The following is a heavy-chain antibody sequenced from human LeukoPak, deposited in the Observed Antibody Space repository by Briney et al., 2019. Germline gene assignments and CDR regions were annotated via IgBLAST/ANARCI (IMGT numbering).Heavy chain of an antibody. CDR3: ARLDASRRDGYNSNYFDY. Sequence: GGSLRLSCAASGFNFSTSGMHWVRQAPGKGLEWVSFISTSSSYIYYADSVKGRFTISRDNAKNSLDLQMNSLRVEDTAVYYCARLDASRRDGYNSNYFDYWGQGTLVTVSS. CDR2: ISTSSSYI. J-gene: IGHJ4*02. V-gene: IGHV3-21*01. D-gene: IGHD5-24*01. CDR1: GFNFSTSG.